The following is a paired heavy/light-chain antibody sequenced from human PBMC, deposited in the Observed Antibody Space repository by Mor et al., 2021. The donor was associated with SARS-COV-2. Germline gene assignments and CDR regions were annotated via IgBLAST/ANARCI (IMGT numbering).Light chain of an antibody. CDR1: QGISSS. CDR2: AAS. CDR3: QQLSGYPIT. V-gene: IGKV1-9*01. J-gene: IGKJ5*01. Sequence: IQLTQSPSSLSASLGDRVTITCRASQGISSSLAWYQQKPGKAPKLLIYAASTLQSGVPSRFSGSGSGTDFTLTISSLQPEDFATYYCQQLSGYPITFGQGTRLEIK.
Heavy chain of an antibody. J-gene: IGHJ4*02. CDR2: IKPDGSDK. D-gene: IGHD2-8*01. V-gene: IGHV3-7*03. CDR1: GYTFSNHW. CDR3: ARLMDYRTLYDY. Sequence: EVQLVESGGGLVQPGGSLRLSCGASGYTFSNHWMSWVRQAPGKGLEWVASIKPDGSDKYYVDSVKGRFTISRDNAKNSLFLQMNSLRAEDTAVYYCARLMDYRTLYDYWGQGTLVTVSS.